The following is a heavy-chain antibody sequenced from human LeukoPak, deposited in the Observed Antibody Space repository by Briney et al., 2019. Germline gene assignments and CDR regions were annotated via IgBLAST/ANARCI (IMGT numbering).Heavy chain of an antibody. CDR3: ATHSGSYSYYFGY. Sequence: ASVKVSCKASGGTFSSYAISWVRQAPGQGLEWMGRIIPILGIANYAQKFQGRVTITADKSTSTAYMELSSLRSEDTAVYYCATHSGSYSYYFGYWGQGTLVTVSS. V-gene: IGHV1-69*04. J-gene: IGHJ4*02. CDR1: GGTFSSYA. CDR2: IIPILGIA. D-gene: IGHD1-26*01.